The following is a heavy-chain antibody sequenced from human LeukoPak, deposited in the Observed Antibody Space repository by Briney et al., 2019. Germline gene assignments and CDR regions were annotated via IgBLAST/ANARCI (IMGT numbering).Heavy chain of an antibody. V-gene: IGHV1-69*13. CDR2: IISIFGTA. CDR3: ARECSSASCGDY. CDR1: GGTFSSYA. Sequence: SVKVSCKASGGTFSSYAISWVRQAPGQGFEWMGGIISIFGTANYAQKFQGRVTITADESTSTAYMELSSLRSEDTAVYYCARECSSASCGDYWGQGTLVTVSS. J-gene: IGHJ4*02. D-gene: IGHD2-2*01.